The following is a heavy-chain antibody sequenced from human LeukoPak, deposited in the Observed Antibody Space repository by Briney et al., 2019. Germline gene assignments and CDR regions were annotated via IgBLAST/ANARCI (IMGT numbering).Heavy chain of an antibody. CDR2: ISYDGSNK. CDR1: GFTFSSCA. Sequence: GGSLRLSCAASGFTFSSCAMHWVRQAPGKGLEWVAVISYDGSNKYYADSVKGRFTISRDNSKNTLYLQMNSPRAEGTAVYYCARDMEGYCSSTSCYGAGYWGQGTLVTVSS. CDR3: ARDMEGYCSSTSCYGAGY. D-gene: IGHD2-2*01. V-gene: IGHV3-30-3*01. J-gene: IGHJ4*02.